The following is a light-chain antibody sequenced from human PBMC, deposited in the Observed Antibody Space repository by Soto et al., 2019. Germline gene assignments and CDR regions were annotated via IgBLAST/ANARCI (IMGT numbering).Light chain of an antibody. CDR3: QQYYSYPLT. V-gene: IGKV1-5*01. CDR2: DVS. Sequence: DIQMTQSPSTLSSSVGDRVTITCRASQSFSTWLAWYQQKPGGAPNLLIYDVSSLESGVPSRFSGSGSGTEFTLTISSLQPDDFATYYCQQYYSYPLTFGGGTTVEIK. J-gene: IGKJ4*01. CDR1: QSFSTW.